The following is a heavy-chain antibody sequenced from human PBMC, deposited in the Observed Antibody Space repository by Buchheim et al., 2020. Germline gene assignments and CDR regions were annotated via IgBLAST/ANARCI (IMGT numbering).Heavy chain of an antibody. CDR2: ISYSGST. Sequence: QVQLQESGPGLVKPSETLSLTCSVSGGSISTYYWSWIRQPPGKALECVAYISYSGSTYYNPSLKSRVTISIDTSKNQFSLRLTSVTAADTAVYYCARGPESELVPAIIFEYWGQGIL. CDR3: ARGPESELVPAIIFEY. CDR1: GGSISTYY. J-gene: IGHJ4*02. V-gene: IGHV4-59*01. D-gene: IGHD2-2*01.